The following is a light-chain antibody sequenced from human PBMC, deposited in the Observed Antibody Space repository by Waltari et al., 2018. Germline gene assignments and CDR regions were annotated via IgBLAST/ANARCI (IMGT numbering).Light chain of an antibody. CDR3: QSYDSSLSGSV. J-gene: IGLJ3*02. V-gene: IGLV1-40*01. CDR2: GNS. CDR1: SSNIGAGYD. Sequence: QSVLTQPPSVSGAPGQRVTISCTGSSSNIGAGYDVHWYQQLPGTAPKRLLYGNSNRPSGFPDRFSGSKSGPSASLAITGLQAEDEADYYCQSYDSSLSGSVFGGGTKLTVL.